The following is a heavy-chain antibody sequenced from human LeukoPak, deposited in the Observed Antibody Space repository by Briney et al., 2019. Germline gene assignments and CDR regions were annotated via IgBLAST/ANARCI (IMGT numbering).Heavy chain of an antibody. Sequence: SETLSLTCTVSGGSISPYYWSWVRQPPGKGLEWIGYIYYSGSTNYNPPLKSRVTISVDTSKNQFSLKLSSVTAADTAVYYCTRTSCSGDCYWHDYWGQGTLVTVSS. V-gene: IGHV4-59*01. CDR3: TRTSCSGDCYWHDY. D-gene: IGHD2-21*02. CDR1: GGSISPYY. CDR2: IYYSGST. J-gene: IGHJ4*02.